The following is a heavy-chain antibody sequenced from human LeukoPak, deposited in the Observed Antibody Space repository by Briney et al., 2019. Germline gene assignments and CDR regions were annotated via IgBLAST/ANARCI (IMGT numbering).Heavy chain of an antibody. CDR2: IIPIFGTA. CDR1: GGTFSSYA. Sequence: SVKVSCKASGGTFSSYAISWVRQAPGQGLEWMGGIIPIFGTANYAQKFQGRVTITTDESTGTAYMELSSLRSEDTAVYYCARAKVRGVTHYYYYMDVWGKGTTVTVSS. J-gene: IGHJ6*03. V-gene: IGHV1-69*05. CDR3: ARAKVRGVTHYYYYMDV. D-gene: IGHD3-10*01.